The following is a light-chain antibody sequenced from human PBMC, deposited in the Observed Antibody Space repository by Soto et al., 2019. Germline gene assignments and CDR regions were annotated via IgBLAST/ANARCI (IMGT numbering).Light chain of an antibody. J-gene: IGKJ4*01. CDR1: ENVRTF. Sequence: EVVLTQSPATLSLSPGERATLSCRASENVRTFVDWYQQKPGQAPRLLIYGASNRATGIPARFSGSGSGTDFTLTISDLEPEDFAVYYCQQRSNWRVTFGGGTKVEIK. CDR3: QQRSNWRVT. V-gene: IGKV3-11*01. CDR2: GAS.